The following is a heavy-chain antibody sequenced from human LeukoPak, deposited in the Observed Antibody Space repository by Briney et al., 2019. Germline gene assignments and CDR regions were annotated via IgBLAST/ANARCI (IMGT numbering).Heavy chain of an antibody. V-gene: IGHV1-2*02. D-gene: IGHD3-10*01. CDR2: INPNSGGT. J-gene: IGHJ6*03. CDR1: GGTFSNYA. CDR3: ARDFQVFRWFGGPRGYYYYMDV. Sequence: GASVKVSCKASGGTFSNYAFSWVRQAPGQGLEWMGWINPNSGGTNYAQKFQGRVTMTRDTSISTAYMELSRLRSDDTAVYYCARDFQVFRWFGGPRGYYYYMDVWGKGTTVTVSS.